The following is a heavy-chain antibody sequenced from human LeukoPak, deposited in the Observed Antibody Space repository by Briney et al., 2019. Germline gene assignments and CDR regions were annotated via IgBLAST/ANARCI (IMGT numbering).Heavy chain of an antibody. D-gene: IGHD3-22*01. J-gene: IGHJ4*02. V-gene: IGHV4-4*07. Sequence: SETLSLTCTVSGGSISSYYWSWLRQPAGKGLEWIGRIYTSGSTNYNPSLKSRVTMSVDTSKNQFSLKLSSVTAADTAVYYCARGRYYYDSSGYYNEGFDYWGQGTLVTVSS. CDR2: IYTSGST. CDR3: ARGRYYYDSSGYYNEGFDY. CDR1: GGSISSYY.